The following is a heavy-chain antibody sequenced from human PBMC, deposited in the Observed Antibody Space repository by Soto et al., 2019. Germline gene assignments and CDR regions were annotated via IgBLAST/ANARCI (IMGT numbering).Heavy chain of an antibody. J-gene: IGHJ4*02. D-gene: IGHD6-19*01. CDR3: APIWQWLEGNYFDY. CDR2: ITGSGGGT. CDR1: GFTFNSYA. V-gene: IGHV3-23*01. Sequence: AGSLRLSCAASGFTFNSYAMSWVPQAPGKGLEWVSGITGSGGGTYYADSVTGRFTISRDKSKNTLYLQMTNMDPVDTATYYCAPIWQWLEGNYFDYWGQGTLVTVSS.